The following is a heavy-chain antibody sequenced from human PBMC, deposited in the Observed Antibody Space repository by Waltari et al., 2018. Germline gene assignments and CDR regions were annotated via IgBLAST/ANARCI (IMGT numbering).Heavy chain of an antibody. D-gene: IGHD1-26*01. J-gene: IGHJ5*02. V-gene: IGHV3-53*01. CDR1: GFSVSGVY. CDR2: SYSGGST. CDR3: ARPVGNET. Sequence: EVQLVESGGGLVQPGGSLRLSCAASGFSVSGVYMTWVRQATGKGRQWVSISYSGGSTYYADSVKGRFTIARDDSKNTVFLQMNSLRVDETAVYYCARPVGNETWGQGTLVTVSS.